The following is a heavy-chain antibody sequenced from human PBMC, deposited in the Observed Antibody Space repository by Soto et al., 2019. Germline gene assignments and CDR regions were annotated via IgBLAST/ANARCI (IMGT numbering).Heavy chain of an antibody. Sequence: EVQLVESGGGLVQPGGSLRLSCAASGFTFSSYWMSWVRQAPGKGLEWVANIKQDGSEKYYVDSVKGRFTISRDNAKNSLYLQMNSLRAEDTAVDYCSRDGHIRFLEWLSGMDVWGQGTTVTVSS. CDR2: IKQDGSEK. CDR3: SRDGHIRFLEWLSGMDV. V-gene: IGHV3-7*03. D-gene: IGHD3-3*01. CDR1: GFTFSSYW. J-gene: IGHJ6*02.